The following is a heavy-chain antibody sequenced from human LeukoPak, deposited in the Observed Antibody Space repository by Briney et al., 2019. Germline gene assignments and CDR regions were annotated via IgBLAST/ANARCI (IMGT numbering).Heavy chain of an antibody. CDR3: VRDTSYYDSSGPSIDY. V-gene: IGHV4-39*07. J-gene: IGHJ4*02. D-gene: IGHD3-22*01. CDR1: GGSISSSSYY. CDR2: IYTSGST. Sequence: SETLSLTCTVSGGSISSSSYYWGWIRQPPGKGLEWIGRIYTSGSTNYNPSLKSRVTMSVDTSMHQFSLKLSSVTTADTAVYYCVRDTSYYDSSGPSIDYWGQGTLVTVSS.